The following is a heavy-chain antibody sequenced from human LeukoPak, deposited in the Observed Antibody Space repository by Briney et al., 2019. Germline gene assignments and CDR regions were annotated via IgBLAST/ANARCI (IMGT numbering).Heavy chain of an antibody. CDR3: ARRAAATRAFDI. D-gene: IGHD6-25*01. V-gene: IGHV4-4*09. J-gene: IGHJ3*02. CDR1: DDSISGYY. CDR2: IYPSGST. Sequence: SEALSLTCTVSDDSISGYYYIWIRQPPGKGLEWIAYIYPSGSTKYNPSLKSPVTVSVDTSKNQLSLRLSSVTAADTAVYYCARRAAATRAFDIWGQGTTVTVSS.